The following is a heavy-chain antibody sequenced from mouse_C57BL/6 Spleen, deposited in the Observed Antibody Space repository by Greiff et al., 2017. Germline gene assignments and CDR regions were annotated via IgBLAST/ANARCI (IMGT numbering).Heavy chain of an antibody. CDR2: INPNNGGT. D-gene: IGHD1-1*01. CDR3: HYYGMAMDY. Sequence: VQLKQSGPELVKPGASVKIPCKASGYTFTDYNMDWVKQSHGKSLEWIGDINPNNGGTIYNQKFKGKATLTVDKSSSTAYMELRSLTSEDTAVYYYHYYGMAMDYWGQGTSVTVSS. J-gene: IGHJ4*01. CDR1: GYTFTDYN. V-gene: IGHV1-18*01.